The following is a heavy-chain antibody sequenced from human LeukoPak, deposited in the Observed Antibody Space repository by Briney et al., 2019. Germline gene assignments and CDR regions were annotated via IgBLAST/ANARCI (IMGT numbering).Heavy chain of an antibody. V-gene: IGHV1-69*13. CDR2: IIPIFGTA. CDR3: ARVGYAGTKFDY. Sequence: SVKVSCKASGGTFSSYAISWVRQAPGQGLEWMGGIIPIFGTANYAQKFQGRVTITADESTSTAYMELSSLRSEDTAVYYCARVGYAGTKFDYWGQGTLVTVSS. D-gene: IGHD2-8*01. J-gene: IGHJ4*02. CDR1: GGTFSSYA.